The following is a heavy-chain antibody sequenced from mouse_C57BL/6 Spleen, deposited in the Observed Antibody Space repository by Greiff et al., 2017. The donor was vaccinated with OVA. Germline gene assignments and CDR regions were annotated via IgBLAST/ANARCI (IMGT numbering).Heavy chain of an antibody. Sequence: VQLQQSGPELVKPGASVKISCKASGYTFTDYYMNWVKQSHGKSLEWIGDINPNNGGTSYNQKFKGKATLTVDKSSSTAYMELRSLTSEDSAVYYCARGYDFDDAFYAMDYWGQGTSVTVSS. J-gene: IGHJ4*01. V-gene: IGHV1-26*01. D-gene: IGHD2-4*01. CDR1: GYTFTDYY. CDR2: INPNNGGT. CDR3: ARGYDFDDAFYAMDY.